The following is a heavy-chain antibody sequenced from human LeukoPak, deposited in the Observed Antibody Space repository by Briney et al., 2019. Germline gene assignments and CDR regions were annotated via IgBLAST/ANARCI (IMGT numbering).Heavy chain of an antibody. CDR3: ARGWGYAKVDY. CDR1: GFSFSDYA. Sequence: GGSLRLSCGASGFSFSDYAMHWVRQAPAKGLEWVAVISYDGTNKHYADSVKGRFTISRDNSKNTLYLQMNSLRAEDTAVYYCARGWGYAKVDYWGQGTLVTVSS. D-gene: IGHD5-18*01. V-gene: IGHV3-30-3*01. CDR2: ISYDGTNK. J-gene: IGHJ4*02.